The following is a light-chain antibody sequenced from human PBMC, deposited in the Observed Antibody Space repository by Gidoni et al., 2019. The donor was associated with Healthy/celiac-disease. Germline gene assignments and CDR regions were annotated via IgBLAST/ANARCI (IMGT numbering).Light chain of an antibody. J-gene: IGKJ3*01. Sequence: DIHMTQSLSSLSASVGDRVPITCRASQSISSYLNWYQQKPGKAPKLLIYAASSLQSGVPSRFSGSGSGTDFTLTISSLQPEDFATYYCQQSYSTPFTFGPGTKVDIK. CDR1: QSISSY. CDR3: QQSYSTPFT. CDR2: AAS. V-gene: IGKV1-39*01.